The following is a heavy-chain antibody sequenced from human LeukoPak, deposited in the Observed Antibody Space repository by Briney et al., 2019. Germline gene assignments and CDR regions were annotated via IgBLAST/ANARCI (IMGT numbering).Heavy chain of an antibody. CDR3: ARDTSSSWSNYYYYYMDV. D-gene: IGHD6-13*01. CDR2: INPNSGGT. V-gene: IGHV1-2*02. J-gene: IGHJ6*03. CDR1: GYTFTGYY. Sequence: ASVTVSFKASGYTFTGYYMHWVRQAPGQGLEWMGWINPNSGGTNYAQKFQGRVTMTRDTSISTAYMELSRLRSDDTAVYYCARDTSSSWSNYYYYYMDVWGKGTTVTISS.